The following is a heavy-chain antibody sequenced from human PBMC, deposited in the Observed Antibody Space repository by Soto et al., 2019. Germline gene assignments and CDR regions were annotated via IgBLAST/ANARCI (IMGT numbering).Heavy chain of an antibody. Sequence: QVPLVESGGGLVKPGGSLRLSCAASGFTFSDYYMSWIRQAPGKGLEWVSYISSSSSYTNYADSVRGRFTISRDNAKSSLYLQMNGLRAEDTAVYYCATGQYYYDSSAYYYSWGQGTLVTVSS. CDR2: ISSSSSYT. CDR3: ATGQYYYDSSAYYYS. J-gene: IGHJ4*02. D-gene: IGHD3-22*01. CDR1: GFTFSDYY. V-gene: IGHV3-11*05.